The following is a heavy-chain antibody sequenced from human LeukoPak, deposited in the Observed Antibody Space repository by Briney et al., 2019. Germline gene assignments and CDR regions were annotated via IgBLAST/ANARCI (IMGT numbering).Heavy chain of an antibody. CDR3: ARESIAAAGNDY. CDR1: GYTFTSYD. CDR2: MNPNSGNT. V-gene: IGHV1-8*01. Sequence: ASVKVSCKASGYTFTSYDINRVRQATGQGLEWMGWMNPNSGNTGYAQKFQGRVTMTRNTSISTAYMELSSLRSEDTAVYYCARESIAAAGNDYWGQGTLVTVSS. D-gene: IGHD6-13*01. J-gene: IGHJ4*02.